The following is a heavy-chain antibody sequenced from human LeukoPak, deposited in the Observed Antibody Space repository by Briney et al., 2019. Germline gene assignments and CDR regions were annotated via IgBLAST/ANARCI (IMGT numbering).Heavy chain of an antibody. D-gene: IGHD6-19*01. CDR3: ARIRGYGSDFYYYYMDV. V-gene: IGHV4-4*02. CDR2: IYQSGTT. Sequence: SETLSLTCVVSGGSISSRSWWSWVRQPPGKGLEWIGEIYQSGTTNYNPSLKSRVTISVDKSKNQFSLKLSSVTAADTAVYYCARIRGYGSDFYYYYMDVWGKGTTVTVSS. CDR1: GGSISSRSW. J-gene: IGHJ6*03.